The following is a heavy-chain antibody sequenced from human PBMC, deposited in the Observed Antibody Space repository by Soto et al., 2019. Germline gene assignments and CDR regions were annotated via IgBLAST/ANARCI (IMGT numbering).Heavy chain of an antibody. CDR3: ARDRDYGMDV. V-gene: IGHV1-69*13. CDR1: GGTFSSYA. J-gene: IGHJ6*02. Sequence: VASVQVSCKASGGTFSSYAISWVRQAPGQGLEWMGGIIPIFGTANYAQKFQGRVTITADESTSTAYMELSSLRSEDTAVYYCARDRDYGMDVWGQGTTVTVS. CDR2: IIPIFGTA.